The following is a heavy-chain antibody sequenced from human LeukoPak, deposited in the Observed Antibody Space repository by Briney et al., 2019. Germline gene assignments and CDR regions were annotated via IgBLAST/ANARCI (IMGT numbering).Heavy chain of an antibody. CDR2: ISGSGGST. CDR3: ARDRYSGYEFDY. J-gene: IGHJ4*02. CDR1: GFTVSSNY. V-gene: IGHV3-23*01. D-gene: IGHD5-12*01. Sequence: GGSLRLSCAASGFTVSSNYMSWVRQAPGKGLEWVSAISGSGGSTYYADSVKGRFTISRDNAKNSLDLQMNGLGAEDTAVYYCARDRYSGYEFDYWGQGTLVTVS.